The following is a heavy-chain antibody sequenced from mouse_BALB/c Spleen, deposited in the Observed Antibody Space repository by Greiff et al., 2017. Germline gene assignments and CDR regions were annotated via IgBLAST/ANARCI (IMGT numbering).Heavy chain of an antibody. CDR1: GFTFSSYG. D-gene: IGHD2-14*01. Sequence: EVQGVESGGDLVKPGGSLKLSCAASGFTFSSYGMSWVRQTPDKRLEWVATISSGGSYTYYPDSVKGRFTISRDNAKNTLYLQMSSLKSEDTAMYYCARGDRSFDVWGAGTTVTVSS. J-gene: IGHJ1*01. CDR3: ARGDRSFDV. V-gene: IGHV5-6*01. CDR2: ISSGGSYT.